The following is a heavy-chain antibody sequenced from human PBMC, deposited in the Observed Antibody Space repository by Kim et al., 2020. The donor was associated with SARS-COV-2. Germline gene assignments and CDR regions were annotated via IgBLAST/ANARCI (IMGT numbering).Heavy chain of an antibody. Sequence: FTISRDNSKNTLYLQMNSLRAEDTAVYYCAKDALVVPAAILGPQHNWFDPWGQGTLVTVSS. V-gene: IGHV3-30*02. CDR3: AKDALVVPAAILGPQHNWFDP. D-gene: IGHD2-2*02. J-gene: IGHJ5*02.